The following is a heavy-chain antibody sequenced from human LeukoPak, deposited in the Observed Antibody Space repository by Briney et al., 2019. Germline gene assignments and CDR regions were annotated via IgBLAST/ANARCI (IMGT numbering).Heavy chain of an antibody. V-gene: IGHV4-61*02. CDR2: IYTSGST. J-gene: IGHJ3*02. CDR1: GGSISSGSYY. D-gene: IGHD6-13*01. Sequence: SETLSLTCTVSGGSISSGSYYWSWIRQPAGRGLEWIGRIYTSGSTNYNPSLKSRVTISVDTSKYQFSLKLSSVTAADTAVYHCARRNSSSWVPGAFDIWGQGTMVTVSS. CDR3: ARRNSSSWVPGAFDI.